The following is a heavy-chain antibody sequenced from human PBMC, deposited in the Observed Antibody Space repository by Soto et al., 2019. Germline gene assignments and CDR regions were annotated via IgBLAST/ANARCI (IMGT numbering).Heavy chain of an antibody. CDR2: IDQDASEK. D-gene: IGHD6-19*01. J-gene: IGHJ6*02. CDR3: VRCGWYKHYGMDV. Sequence: EVHLVESGGGLVQPGGSLRLSCAASGFTFTTYWMTWVRQAPGKGLEWVANIDQDASEKYLVDSVKGRFSISRDNAKNSLYLQMNSLSAEDTALYYCVRCGWYKHYGMDVWGQGTTVIVSS. CDR1: GFTFTTYW. V-gene: IGHV3-7*01.